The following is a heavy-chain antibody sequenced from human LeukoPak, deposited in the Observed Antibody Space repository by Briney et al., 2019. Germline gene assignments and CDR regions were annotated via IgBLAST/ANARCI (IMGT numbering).Heavy chain of an antibody. D-gene: IGHD3-10*01. V-gene: IGHV3-30*02. J-gene: IGHJ3*02. CDR3: AKDRGGGSGSYPDAFDI. CDR1: GFTFSSYG. Sequence: GGSLRLSCAASGFTFSSYGMHWVRQAPGKGLEWVAFIRYDGSNKYYADSVKGRFTISRDNSKNTLYLQMNSLRAEDTAVYYCAKDRGGGSGSYPDAFDIWGQGTMVTVSS. CDR2: IRYDGSNK.